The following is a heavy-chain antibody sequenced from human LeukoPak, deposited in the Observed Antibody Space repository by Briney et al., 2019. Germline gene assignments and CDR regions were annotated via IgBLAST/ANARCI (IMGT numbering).Heavy chain of an antibody. D-gene: IGHD6-19*01. CDR1: GGSFSGYY. J-gene: IGHJ4*02. CDR2: INHSGST. CDR3: ARPGIAVAGSGFSY. Sequence: MTSETLSLTCAVYGGSFSGYYWSWIRQPPGKGLEWIGEINHSGSTNYNPSLKSRVTISVDTSKNQFSLKLSSVTAADTAVYYCARPGIAVAGSGFSYWGQGTLVTVSS. V-gene: IGHV4-34*01.